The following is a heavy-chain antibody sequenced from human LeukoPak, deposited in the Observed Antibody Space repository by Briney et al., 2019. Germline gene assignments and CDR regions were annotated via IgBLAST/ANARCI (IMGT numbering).Heavy chain of an antibody. V-gene: IGHV3-7*03. CDR2: IKQDGTEK. CDR3: ARDRHSGSSLVYFDY. D-gene: IGHD1-26*01. CDR1: GFTLSNHW. Sequence: GGSLRLSCAASGFTLSNHWMIWVRQAPGKGLECVANIKQDGTEKYYLDSVKGRFTISRDNAKNSLYLQMNSLRAEDTAVYYCARDRHSGSSLVYFDYWGQGTLVTVSS. J-gene: IGHJ4*02.